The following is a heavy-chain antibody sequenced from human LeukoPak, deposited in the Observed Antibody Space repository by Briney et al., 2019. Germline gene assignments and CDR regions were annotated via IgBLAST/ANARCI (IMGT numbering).Heavy chain of an antibody. CDR3: VRVGDFGAGSAMVLTN. Sequence: SVKVSCKASGYTFTSYNINWVRQAPGQGLEWMGQIVPIFGRTNYAQTFQGRVTITADESSTTAYMELTRLISDDTAVYYCVRVGDFGAGSAMVLTNWGQGTLVTVSS. J-gene: IGHJ4*02. CDR2: IVPIFGRT. V-gene: IGHV1-69*13. D-gene: IGHD4-17*01. CDR1: GYTFTSYN.